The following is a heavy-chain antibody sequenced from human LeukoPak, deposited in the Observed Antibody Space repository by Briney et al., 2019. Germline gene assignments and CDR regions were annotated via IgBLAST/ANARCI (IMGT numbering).Heavy chain of an antibody. D-gene: IGHD1-26*01. V-gene: IGHV3-15*01. CDR3: TRVGTTWFHS. CDR1: GFTFSNAW. J-gene: IGHJ5*01. CDR2: IKSRTEGGTT. Sequence: GGSLRLSCAASGFTFSNAWMYWVRQAPGKGLEWLGRIKSRTEGGTTQYAAPVKCRFTISRDDSKETVYLQMNSLTTEDTAVYYCTRVGTTWFHSWGQGTLVTVSS.